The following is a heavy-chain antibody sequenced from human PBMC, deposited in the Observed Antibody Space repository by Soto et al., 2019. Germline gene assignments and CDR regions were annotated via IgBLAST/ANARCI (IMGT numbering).Heavy chain of an antibody. Sequence: SEPLSLTCTVSGGSVSSGGHYWSWIRQYPGKGLQWIGYFYDYGKTYYNPSLKSRVTISRDRSTNQFSLRLSSVTAADTALYYCATYYYESSGYPKLFDSWGQGSQVTVSS. CDR1: GGSVSSGGHY. D-gene: IGHD3-22*01. J-gene: IGHJ5*01. CDR2: FYDYGKT. CDR3: ATYYYESSGYPKLFDS. V-gene: IGHV4-31*03.